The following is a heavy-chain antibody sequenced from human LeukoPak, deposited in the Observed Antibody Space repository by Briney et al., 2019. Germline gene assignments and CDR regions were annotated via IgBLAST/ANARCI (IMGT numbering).Heavy chain of an antibody. CDR2: IYYSGST. J-gene: IGHJ4*02. D-gene: IGHD5-18*01. CDR1: GGSISSGGYY. CDR3: ARAEGYSYGSFDY. Sequence: KASETLSLICTVSGGSISSGGYYWRWIRQHPGKGLEWIGYIYYSGSTYYNPSLKSRVTISVDTSKNQFSLKLSSVTAADTAVYYCARAEGYSYGSFDYWGQGTLVTVSS. V-gene: IGHV4-31*03.